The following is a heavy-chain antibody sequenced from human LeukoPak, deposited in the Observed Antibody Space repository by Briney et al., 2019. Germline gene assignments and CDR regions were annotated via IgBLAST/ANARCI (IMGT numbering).Heavy chain of an antibody. Sequence: ASVKVSCKASGYTFTGYYMHWVRQAPGQGLEWMGWINPNSGGTNYAQKFQGRVTMTRDTSISTAYMELSRLRSDDTAVYYCARAPRYSGSYATFDYWGQGTLVAVSS. CDR2: INPNSGGT. D-gene: IGHD1-26*01. CDR3: ARAPRYSGSYATFDY. V-gene: IGHV1-2*02. J-gene: IGHJ4*02. CDR1: GYTFTGYY.